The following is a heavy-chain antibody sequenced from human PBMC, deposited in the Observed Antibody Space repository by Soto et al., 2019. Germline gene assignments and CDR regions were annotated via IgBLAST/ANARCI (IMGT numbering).Heavy chain of an antibody. Sequence: QVQLQESGPGLVKPSETLSLTCAVSGGSISGYYWSWIRQPPGKRLEWIGYIYYSGYTNYNPSLKSRVTISVDRSKNQFSLGLRSVTASDTAVYYCARDSVGSGYDWGQGTLVTVSS. CDR2: IYYSGYT. CDR1: GGSISGYY. J-gene: IGHJ4*02. CDR3: ARDSVGSGYD. D-gene: IGHD5-12*01. V-gene: IGHV4-59*01.